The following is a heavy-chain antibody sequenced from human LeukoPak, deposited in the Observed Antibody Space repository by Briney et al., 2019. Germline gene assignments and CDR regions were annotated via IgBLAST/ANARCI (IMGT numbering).Heavy chain of an antibody. CDR3: AKVSSPTVTIYFFDF. CDR2: ISSSGATI. D-gene: IGHD4-17*01. Sequence: PGGSLRLSCAAPGFTFSSYEMNWVRQAPGKGLEWVSYISSSGATIYYADSLKGRFTISRDNAKNSLYLQMNSLRGEDTAVYFCAKVSSPTVTIYFFDFWGRGTLVTVSS. CDR1: GFTFSSYE. J-gene: IGHJ4*02. V-gene: IGHV3-48*03.